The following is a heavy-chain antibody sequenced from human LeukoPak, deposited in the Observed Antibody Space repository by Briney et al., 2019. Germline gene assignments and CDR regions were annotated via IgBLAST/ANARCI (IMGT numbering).Heavy chain of an antibody. CDR2: IKQDGSEK. D-gene: IGHD3-22*01. CDR1: GFTFSSYW. V-gene: IGHV3-7*01. Sequence: GGSLRLSCAASGFTFSSYWMSWVRQAPGKGLEWVANIKQDGSEKYYVDSVKGRFTISRDNAKNSLYLQMNSLRAEDTAVYYCCTQMYYYDSSGYLRWGQGTLVTVSS. J-gene: IGHJ4*02. CDR3: CTQMYYYDSSGYLR.